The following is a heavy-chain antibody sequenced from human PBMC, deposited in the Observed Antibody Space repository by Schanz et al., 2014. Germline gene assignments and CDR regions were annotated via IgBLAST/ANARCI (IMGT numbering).Heavy chain of an antibody. CDR3: ARVPEPGWFDP. D-gene: IGHD1-26*01. V-gene: IGHV4-31*03. Sequence: QVQLQESGPGLVEPSQTLSLTCTVSGDPISSAYWSWIRQHPGKGLEWIGFIYYRGNTYYNPSLKSRVSISLDPSKTQFFLNLNSLTAADTAVYYCARVPEPGWFDPWGQGTLVNVSS. J-gene: IGHJ5*02. CDR2: IYYRGNT. CDR1: GDPISSAY.